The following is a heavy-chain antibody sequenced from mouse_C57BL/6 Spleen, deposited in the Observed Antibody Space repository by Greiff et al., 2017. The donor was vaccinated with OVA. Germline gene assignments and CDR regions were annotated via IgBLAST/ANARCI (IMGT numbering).Heavy chain of an antibody. D-gene: IGHD3-2*02. CDR2: IWSGGST. CDR1: GFSLTSYG. J-gene: IGHJ4*01. V-gene: IGHV2-2*01. CDR3: ARKEDSSGYGYYAMDY. Sequence: QVQLKESGPGLVQPSQSLSITCTVSGFSLTSYGVHWVRQSPGKGLEWLGVIWSGGSTDYNAAFISRLSISKDNSKSQVFFKMNSLQADDTAIYYCARKEDSSGYGYYAMDYWGQGTSVTVSS.